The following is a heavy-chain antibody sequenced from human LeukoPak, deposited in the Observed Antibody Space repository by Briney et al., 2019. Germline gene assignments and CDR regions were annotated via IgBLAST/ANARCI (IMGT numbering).Heavy chain of an antibody. D-gene: IGHD3-3*01. CDR1: GYTFTGYY. J-gene: IGHJ3*02. CDR3: ARASYYDFNRMTFDI. CDR2: INPNSGGT. V-gene: IGHV1-2*02. Sequence: ASVKVSCKASGYTFTGYYMHWVRQAPGQGLEWMEWINPNSGGTNYAQKFQGRVTMTRDTSISTAYMELSRLRSDDTAVYYCARASYYDFNRMTFDIWGQGTMVNVSS.